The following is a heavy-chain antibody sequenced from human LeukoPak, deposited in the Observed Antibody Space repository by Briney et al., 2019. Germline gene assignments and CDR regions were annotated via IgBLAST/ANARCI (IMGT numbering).Heavy chain of an antibody. Sequence: GGSLRLSCAASGFTFSSYGMQWVRQAPGKGPEWVAVISYDGSNRYYADSVKGRSTISRDNSKNTLYLQMNSLRPEDTAVYYCAKDEWDYWGQGTLVTVSS. V-gene: IGHV3-30*18. D-gene: IGHD3-3*01. J-gene: IGHJ4*02. CDR1: GFTFSSYG. CDR3: AKDEWDY. CDR2: ISYDGSNR.